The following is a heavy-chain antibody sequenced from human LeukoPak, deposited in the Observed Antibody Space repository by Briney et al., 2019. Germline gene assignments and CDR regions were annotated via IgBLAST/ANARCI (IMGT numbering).Heavy chain of an antibody. CDR3: ARQFRSLGSFNWYFDL. V-gene: IGHV4-39*01. J-gene: IGHJ2*01. D-gene: IGHD1-26*01. CDR2: IYYSGST. CDR1: GGSVSSSSYY. Sequence: VKPSETLSLTCTVSGGSVSSSSYYWGWIRQPPGKGLEWIGSIYYSGSTYYNPSLKSRVTIPVDTSKNQFSLKLSSVTAADTAVYYCARQFRSLGSFNWYFDLWGRGTLVTVSS.